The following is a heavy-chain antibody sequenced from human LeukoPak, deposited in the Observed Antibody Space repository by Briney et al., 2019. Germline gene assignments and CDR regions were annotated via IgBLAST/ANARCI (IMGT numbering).Heavy chain of an antibody. CDR1: GFTFSTYW. CDR2: IKEDGSEK. J-gene: IGHJ5*02. V-gene: IGHV3-7*03. D-gene: IGHD3-22*01. CDR3: ARLTYDSSGYYEA. Sequence: GGSLRLSCAASGFTFSTYWMSWVRQAPGKGLEWVANIKEDGSEKYYGDSVKGRFTISRDNAKNSLYLQMNSLRAEDTAVYYCARLTYDSSGYYEAWGQGTLVTVSS.